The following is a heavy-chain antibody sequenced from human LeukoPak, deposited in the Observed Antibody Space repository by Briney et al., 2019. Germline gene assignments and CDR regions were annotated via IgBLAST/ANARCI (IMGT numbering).Heavy chain of an antibody. CDR3: ARGYPHGKFDY. CDR2: IYSGGRT. CDR1: GFTVSSNY. Sequence: GGSLRLACAASGFTVSSNYISWVRQAPGKGLEWVSVIYSGGRTYHADSVKGRFTISRDNSKNTLYLQMNSLRAEDTAMYYCARGYPHGKFDYWGQGTLVTVSS. V-gene: IGHV3-53*01. J-gene: IGHJ4*02. D-gene: IGHD1-1*01.